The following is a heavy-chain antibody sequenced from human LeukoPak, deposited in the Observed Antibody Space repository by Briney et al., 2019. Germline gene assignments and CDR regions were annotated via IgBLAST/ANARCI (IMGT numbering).Heavy chain of an antibody. Sequence: PGGSLRLSCAASGFTFSTYSMNWVRQAPGKGLEWISYISSSGNTRYYADSVRGRFTISRDNAKNSLYLQMSSLRAEDTAVYYCARELRFLEYLGGQGTLVTVSS. CDR1: GFTFSTYS. D-gene: IGHD3-3*01. V-gene: IGHV3-48*01. CDR3: ARELRFLEYL. CDR2: ISSSGNTR. J-gene: IGHJ4*02.